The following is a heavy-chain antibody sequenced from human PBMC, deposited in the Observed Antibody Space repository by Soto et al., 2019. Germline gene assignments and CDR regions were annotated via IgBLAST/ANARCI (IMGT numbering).Heavy chain of an antibody. D-gene: IGHD6-13*01. CDR1: GGSISSGGYS. J-gene: IGHJ4*02. CDR3: AIAGAEGYSSSWYRAYYFDY. CDR2: IYHSGST. Sequence: SETLSLTCAVSGGSISSGGYSWSWIRQPPGKGLEWIGYIYHSGSTYYNPSLKSRVTISVDRSKNQFSLKLSSVTAADTAVYYCAIAGAEGYSSSWYRAYYFDYWGQGTLVTVSS. V-gene: IGHV4-30-2*01.